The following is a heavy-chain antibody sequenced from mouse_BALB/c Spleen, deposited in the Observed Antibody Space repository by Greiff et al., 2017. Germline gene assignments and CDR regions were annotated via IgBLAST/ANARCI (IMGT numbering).Heavy chain of an antibody. J-gene: IGHJ3*01. CDR1: GFTFSSYG. Sequence: EVKLVESGGGLVQPGGSLKLSCAASGFTFSSYGMSWVRQTPDKRLELVATINSNGGSTYYPDSVKGRFTISRDNAKNTLYLQMSSLKSEDTAMYYCARDPLYYYCSAWFAYWGQGTLVTVSA. CDR3: ARDPLYYYCSAWFAY. V-gene: IGHV5-6-3*01. D-gene: IGHD1-1*01. CDR2: INSNGGST.